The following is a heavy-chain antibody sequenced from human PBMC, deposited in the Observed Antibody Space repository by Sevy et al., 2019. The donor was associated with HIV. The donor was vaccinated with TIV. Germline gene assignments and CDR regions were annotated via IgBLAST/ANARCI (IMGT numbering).Heavy chain of an antibody. J-gene: IGHJ4*02. CDR1: GYRFTNYW. V-gene: IGHV5-51*01. CDR2: IYPVDSDA. Sequence: GESLKISCKGSGYRFTNYWIGWVRQVPGKGLEWMGIIYPVDSDARYRPSFQGQVTMSVDKSTGTAYLQWNSLKASDTAMYYCARQPSGYDYYIGHWGQGTLVTVSS. CDR3: ARQPSGYDYYIGH. D-gene: IGHD5-12*01.